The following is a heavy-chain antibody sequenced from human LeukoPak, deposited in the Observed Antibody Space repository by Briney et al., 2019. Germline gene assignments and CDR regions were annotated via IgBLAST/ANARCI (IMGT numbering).Heavy chain of an antibody. J-gene: IGHJ4*02. Sequence: MASETLSLTCAVYGGSFSGYYWSWIRQPPGKGLEWIGEINHSGSTNYNPSLKSRVTISVDTSKNQFSLKLSSVTAADTAVYYCARAAPTVVTNYFDYWGQGTLVTVSS. CDR2: INHSGST. CDR3: ARAAPTVVTNYFDY. V-gene: IGHV4-34*01. CDR1: GGSFSGYY. D-gene: IGHD2-21*02.